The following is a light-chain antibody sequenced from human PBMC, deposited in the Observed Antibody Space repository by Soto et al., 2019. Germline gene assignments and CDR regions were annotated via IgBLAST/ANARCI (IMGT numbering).Light chain of an antibody. J-gene: IGKJ1*01. CDR2: AAS. V-gene: IGKV1-39*01. Sequence: DIQMTQSPSSLSASVGDRVTITCRASQSISSYLNWYQQKPGKAPKLLIYAASSLQSGVPSRLSGSGSGTDFTLTICSLQPEDFATYYCQQSYSTPRTFGQGTKVDIK. CDR1: QSISSY. CDR3: QQSYSTPRT.